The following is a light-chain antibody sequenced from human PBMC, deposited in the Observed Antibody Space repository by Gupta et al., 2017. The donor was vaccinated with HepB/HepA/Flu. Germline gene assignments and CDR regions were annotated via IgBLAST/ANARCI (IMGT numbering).Light chain of an antibody. CDR3: SSYTSSSTLWV. Sequence: QSALTQPASVSGSPGQSITITCTGTSRDVGGYNYVSWYQQHPGNAPKLIIYDVSNRPSGVSNRFSGSKSGNTASLTISGLQAEDEADYYCSSYTSSSTLWVFGGGTKLTVL. V-gene: IGLV2-14*03. J-gene: IGLJ3*02. CDR2: DVS. CDR1: SRDVGGYNY.